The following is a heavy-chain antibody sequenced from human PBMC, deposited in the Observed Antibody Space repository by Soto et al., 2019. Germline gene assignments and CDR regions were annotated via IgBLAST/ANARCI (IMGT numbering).Heavy chain of an antibody. D-gene: IGHD2-2*01. CDR3: ASRRCSSASCGPGLFDS. CDR2: ISNSVSNT. CDR1: GFTFTHYV. J-gene: IGHJ4*02. V-gene: IGHV3-23*01. Sequence: EVQLLESGGGLVQPGGSLRLSCAASGFTFTHYVMSWVRQAPGKGLEWVPGISNSVSNTYYAYSVKGRFTISRDNSKSTLYLQMNSLRVEDTAVYYCASRRCSSASCGPGLFDSWGQGTLVTVSS.